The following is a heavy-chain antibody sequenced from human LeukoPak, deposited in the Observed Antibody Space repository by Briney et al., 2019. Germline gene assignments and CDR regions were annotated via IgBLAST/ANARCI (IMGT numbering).Heavy chain of an antibody. V-gene: IGHV4-39*01. CDR1: GGSISGSDYY. CDR2: TYYGRNT. Sequence: SETLSLTCSVSGGSISGSDYYWVWIRQPPGKGLEWIVSTYYGRNTYYNPSLNSRVTISVDTSKNHFSLNLSSMTAADTAVYYCARHGHYTSLDPGGQGPLVTVSS. J-gene: IGHJ5*02. CDR3: ARHGHYTSLDP. D-gene: IGHD3-3*01.